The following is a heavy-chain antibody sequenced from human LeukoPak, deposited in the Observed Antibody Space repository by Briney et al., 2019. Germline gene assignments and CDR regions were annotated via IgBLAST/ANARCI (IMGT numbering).Heavy chain of an antibody. Sequence: GGSLRLSCAASGFTFSSYGMHWVRQAPGKGLEWVAVISYDGSNKYYADSVKGRFTISRDNSKNTLYLQMNSLRAEDTAVYYCAKAPLGPRYHYYYYGMDVWGQGTTVTVSS. J-gene: IGHJ6*02. CDR3: AKAPLGPRYHYYYYGMDV. D-gene: IGHD3-9*01. CDR1: GFTFSSYG. CDR2: ISYDGSNK. V-gene: IGHV3-30*18.